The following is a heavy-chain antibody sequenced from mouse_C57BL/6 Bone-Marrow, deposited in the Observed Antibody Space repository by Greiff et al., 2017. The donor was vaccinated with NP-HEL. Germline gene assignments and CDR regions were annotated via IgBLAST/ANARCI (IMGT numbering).Heavy chain of an antibody. V-gene: IGHV7-1*01. CDR1: GFTFSDFY. J-gene: IGHJ1*03. Sequence: EVKLVESGGGLVQSGRSLRLSCATSGFTFSDFYMEWVRQAPGKGLEWIAASRNKANDYTTEYSASVKGRFIVSRDTSQSILYLQMNALRAEDTAIYYCAREFIPWYFDVWGTGTTVTVSS. CDR2: SRNKANDYTT. CDR3: AREFIPWYFDV. D-gene: IGHD1-1*01.